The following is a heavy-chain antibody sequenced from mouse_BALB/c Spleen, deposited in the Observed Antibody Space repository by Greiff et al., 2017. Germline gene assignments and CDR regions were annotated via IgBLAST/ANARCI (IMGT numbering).Heavy chain of an antibody. CDR2: ISYDGSN. Sequence: EVKLQESGPGLVKPSQSLSLTCSVTGYSITSGYYWNWIRQFPGNKLEWMGYISYDGSNNYNPSLKNRISITRDTSKNQFFLKLNSVTTEDTATYYCARHFDVWGAGTTVTVSS. CDR1: GYSITSGYY. V-gene: IGHV3-6*02. J-gene: IGHJ1*01. CDR3: ARHFDV.